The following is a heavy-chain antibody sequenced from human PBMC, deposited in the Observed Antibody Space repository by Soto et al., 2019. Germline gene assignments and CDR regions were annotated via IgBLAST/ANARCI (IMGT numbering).Heavy chain of an antibody. D-gene: IGHD4-17*01. CDR2: IYYSGST. Sequence: SETMSLTCTVSGGSISSTTYYLGWIRQPPGKGLEWIGSIYYSGSTYYNPSLKSRGTISVDMPKNQFSLKLNSVTAADTAVYYCARLVYGDSGPDSWGQGTLVTSPQ. CDR1: GGSISSTTYY. CDR3: ARLVYGDSGPDS. V-gene: IGHV4-39*01. J-gene: IGHJ4*02.